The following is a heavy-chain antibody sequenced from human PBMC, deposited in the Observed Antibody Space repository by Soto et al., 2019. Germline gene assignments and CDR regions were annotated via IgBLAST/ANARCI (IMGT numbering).Heavy chain of an antibody. Sequence: SSVKVSCKASGGTFSSYAISWVRQAPGQGLEWMGGIIPIFGTANYAQKFQGRVTITADKSTSTAYMELSSLRSEDTAVYYCASNMGASLHCYYGMDVWGHGTTVTVSS. CDR2: IIPIFGTA. CDR1: GGTFSSYA. V-gene: IGHV1-69*06. J-gene: IGHJ6*02. D-gene: IGHD1-26*01. CDR3: ASNMGASLHCYYGMDV.